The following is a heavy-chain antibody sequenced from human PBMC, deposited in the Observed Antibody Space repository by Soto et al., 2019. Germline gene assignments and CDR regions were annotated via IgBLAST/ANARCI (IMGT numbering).Heavy chain of an antibody. CDR2: ISYDGSNK. Sequence: PGGSLRLSCAASGFTFSSYGMHWVRQAPGKGLEWVAVISYDGSNKYYADSVKGRFTISRDNSKNTLYLQMNSLRAEDTAVCYCAKDPGSTAFDIWGQGTMVTVSS. D-gene: IGHD2-2*01. CDR1: GFTFSSYG. J-gene: IGHJ3*02. V-gene: IGHV3-30*18. CDR3: AKDPGSTAFDI.